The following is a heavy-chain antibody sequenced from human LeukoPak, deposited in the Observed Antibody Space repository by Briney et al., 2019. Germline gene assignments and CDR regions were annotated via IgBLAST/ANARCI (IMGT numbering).Heavy chain of an antibody. CDR3: ARGAHYYDSSGPFDP. CDR2: INHSGST. J-gene: IGHJ5*02. CDR1: GGSFSGYY. D-gene: IGHD3-22*01. Sequence: SETLSLTCAVYGGSFSGYYWSWIRQPPGKGLEWIGEINHSGSTNYNPSLKSRVTISVDTSKNQFSLKLSSVTAADTAVYYCARGAHYYDSSGPFDPWGQGTLVTVSS. V-gene: IGHV4-34*01.